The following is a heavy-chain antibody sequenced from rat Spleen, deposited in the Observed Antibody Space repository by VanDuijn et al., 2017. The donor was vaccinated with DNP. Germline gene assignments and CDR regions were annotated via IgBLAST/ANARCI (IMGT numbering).Heavy chain of an antibody. CDR3: ARSVSYNNYAMDA. V-gene: IGHV3-1*01. CDR1: GYSITSTY. CDR2: ISYSGST. D-gene: IGHD1-10*01. J-gene: IGHJ4*01. Sequence: EVQIQESGPGLVKPSQSLSLTCSVTGYSITSTYRWNWIRKFPGNNMEWIGHISYSGSTGYNPSLKSRISITRDTSKNQFFLQLNSVTTEDTATYYCARSVSYNNYAMDAWGQGTSVTVSS.